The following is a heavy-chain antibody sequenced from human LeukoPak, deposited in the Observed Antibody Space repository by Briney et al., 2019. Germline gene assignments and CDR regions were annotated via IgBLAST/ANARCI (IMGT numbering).Heavy chain of an antibody. V-gene: IGHV3-33*08. J-gene: IGHJ5*02. CDR1: GFTFSSYW. CDR3: ARAHSYGYFSWFDP. CDR2: IWYDGSNK. Sequence: PGGSLRLSCAASGFTFSSYWMSWVRQAPGKGLEWVAVIWYDGSNKYYADSVKGRFTISRDNSKNTLYLQMNSLRAEDTAVYYCARAHSYGYFSWFDPWGQGTLVTVSS. D-gene: IGHD5-18*01.